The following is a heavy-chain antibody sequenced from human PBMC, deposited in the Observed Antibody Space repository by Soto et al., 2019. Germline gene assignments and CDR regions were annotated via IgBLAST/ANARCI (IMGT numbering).Heavy chain of an antibody. Sequence: QVQLQESGPGLVKPSQTLSLTCTVSGGSISSGDYYWSWIRQPPGKGLEWIGYIYYSDNTYYNPSLKSRVTISVDTSKNQFSLKLSSVTAADTAVYYCATSLGYCSGGSCPKVGNWFDPWGQGTLVTVSS. CDR3: ATSLGYCSGGSCPKVGNWFDP. D-gene: IGHD2-15*01. J-gene: IGHJ5*02. CDR1: GGSISSGDYY. CDR2: IYYSDNT. V-gene: IGHV4-30-4*01.